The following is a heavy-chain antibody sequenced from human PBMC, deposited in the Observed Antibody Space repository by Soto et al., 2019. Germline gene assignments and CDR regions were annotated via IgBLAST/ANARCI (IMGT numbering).Heavy chain of an antibody. J-gene: IGHJ6*02. CDR1: GYTFTSYG. V-gene: IGHV1-18*01. CDR2: ISAYNGNT. D-gene: IGHD2-21*02. Sequence: ASVKVSCKASGYTFTSYGISWVRQAPGQGLEWMGWISAYNGNTNYAQKLQGRVTMTTDTSTSTAYMELRSLRSDDTAVYYCARDAFCGGDCDKNRNYYYYGMDVWGQGTTVTVSS. CDR3: ARDAFCGGDCDKNRNYYYYGMDV.